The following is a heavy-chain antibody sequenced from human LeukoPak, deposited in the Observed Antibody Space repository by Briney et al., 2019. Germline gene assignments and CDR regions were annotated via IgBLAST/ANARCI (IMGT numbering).Heavy chain of an antibody. V-gene: IGHV3-74*01. D-gene: IGHD3-10*01. Sequence: RGSLRLSCAASGFTFSSYWMHWVRQTPGKGLLWVSRINTDGSSTIYADSVKGRFTISRDNAKNTLYLQMNSLRVEDTAVYYCIRDPYGPDYWGQGTLVTVSS. CDR1: GFTFSSYW. J-gene: IGHJ4*02. CDR2: INTDGSST. CDR3: IRDPYGPDY.